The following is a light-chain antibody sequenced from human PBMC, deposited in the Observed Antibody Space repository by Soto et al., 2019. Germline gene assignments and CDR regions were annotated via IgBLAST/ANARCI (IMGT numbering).Light chain of an antibody. Sequence: EIVLTQSPGTLSLSPGERATLSCRASQRVSNNFLAWYQQKPGQAPRLLIYGAPTRATGIPARFSGSGSGTGFTLTITSLQSEDFAVYYCQEYDNWPPWTFGQGTKVDIK. CDR3: QEYDNWPPWT. J-gene: IGKJ1*01. V-gene: IGKV3-15*01. CDR1: QRVSNN. CDR2: GAP.